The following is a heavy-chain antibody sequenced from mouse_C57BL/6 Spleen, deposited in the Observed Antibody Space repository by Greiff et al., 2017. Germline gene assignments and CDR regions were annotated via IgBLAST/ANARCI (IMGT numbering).Heavy chain of an antibody. Sequence: EVLLVQSGGGLVQPGGSLSLSCAASGFTFTDYYMSWVRQPPGQALEWLGFIRNTANGYTTEYSASVKGRFTISRDNYESILYLEMKDLRCEDSAAYSGARCNNDVYYILFDDWGKGTTLTVSS. CDR3: ARCNNDVYYILFDD. J-gene: IGHJ2*01. V-gene: IGHV7-3*01. CDR1: GFTFTDYY. CDR2: IRNTANGYTT. D-gene: IGHD2-3*01.